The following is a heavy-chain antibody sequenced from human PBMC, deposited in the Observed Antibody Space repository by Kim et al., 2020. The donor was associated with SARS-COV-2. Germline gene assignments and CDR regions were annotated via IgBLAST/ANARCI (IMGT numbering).Heavy chain of an antibody. V-gene: IGHV4-34*01. D-gene: IGHD6-13*01. Sequence: SETLSLTCAVYGGSFSGYYWSWIRQPPGKGLEWIGEINHSGSTNYNPSLKSRVTISVDTSKNQFSLKLSSVTAADTAVYYCARWAPYSSSWYFDYWGQGTLVTVSS. CDR1: GGSFSGYY. CDR3: ARWAPYSSSWYFDY. CDR2: INHSGST. J-gene: IGHJ4*02.